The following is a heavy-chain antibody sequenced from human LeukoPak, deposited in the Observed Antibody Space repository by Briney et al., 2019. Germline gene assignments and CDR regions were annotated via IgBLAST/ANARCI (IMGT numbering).Heavy chain of an antibody. CDR3: ASSGSYRFDY. D-gene: IGHD1-26*01. CDR1: GFSFSSFW. CDR2: IKKDGSEK. Sequence: TGGSLRLSCATSGFSFSSFWMSWVRQAPGKGLEWVANIKKDGSEKYYVDSVKGRFTISRDNAKNSLYLQMNSLRDEDTAVYYCASSGSYRFDYWGQGTLVTVSS. J-gene: IGHJ4*02. V-gene: IGHV3-7*01.